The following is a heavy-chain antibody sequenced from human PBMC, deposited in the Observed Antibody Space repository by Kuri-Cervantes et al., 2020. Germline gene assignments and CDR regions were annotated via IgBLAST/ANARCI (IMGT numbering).Heavy chain of an antibody. V-gene: IGHV3-7*02. Sequence: GESLKISCAASGFSFSGYWMTWVRQSPGKGLEWVANINRDESEKDYVESVKGRFTISRDNAKNSLYLEMNSLRAEDTAVYYCARGSIPKKGYYDSSGIPRRLVFDYWGQGTLVTVSS. CDR3: ARGSIPKKGYYDSSGIPRRLVFDY. CDR2: INRDESEK. J-gene: IGHJ4*02. CDR1: GFSFSGYW. D-gene: IGHD3-22*01.